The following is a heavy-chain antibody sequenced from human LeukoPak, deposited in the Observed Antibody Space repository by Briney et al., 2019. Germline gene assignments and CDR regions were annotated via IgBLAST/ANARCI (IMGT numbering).Heavy chain of an antibody. J-gene: IGHJ4*02. D-gene: IGHD1-26*01. Sequence: GGSLRLSCAASGFIFSSYDMNWVRQAPGKGLEWVSYISSSGSTIFYADSVKGRFTISRDNAKNSLYLQMNSLRAEDTAVYYCARDRYSGSYPIDYWGQGTLVTVSS. CDR3: ARDRYSGSYPIDY. V-gene: IGHV3-48*03. CDR1: GFIFSSYD. CDR2: ISSSGSTI.